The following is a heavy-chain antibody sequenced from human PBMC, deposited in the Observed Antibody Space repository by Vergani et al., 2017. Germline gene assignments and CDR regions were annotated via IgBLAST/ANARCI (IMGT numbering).Heavy chain of an antibody. CDR2: ISGSGGST. Sequence: EVQLLESGGDLVQPGGSLRLSCAASGFTFNHYAMNWVRQAPGKGLEWVSVISGSGGSTYYAGSVKGRFTISRDSSKNTLYLQMNSLSAGDTAVYYCAKANTRNSGYDYLYYYHAMDVWGKGTTVTVSS. CDR1: GFTFNHYA. V-gene: IGHV3-23*01. D-gene: IGHD5-12*01. CDR3: AKANTRNSGYDYLYYYHAMDV. J-gene: IGHJ6*04.